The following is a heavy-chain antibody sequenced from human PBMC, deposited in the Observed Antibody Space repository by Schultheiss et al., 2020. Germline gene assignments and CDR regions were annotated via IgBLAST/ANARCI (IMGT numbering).Heavy chain of an antibody. CDR3: AKGGGY. CDR2: IKSKTDGGTT. V-gene: IGHV3-15*01. J-gene: IGHJ4*02. Sequence: GESLKISCAASGFTFSNAWMSWVRQAPGKGLEWVGRIKSKTDGGTTDYAAPVKGRFTISRDDSKNTLYLQMNSLRAEDTAVYYCAKGGGYWGQGTLVTVSS. D-gene: IGHD2-15*01. CDR1: GFTFSNAW.